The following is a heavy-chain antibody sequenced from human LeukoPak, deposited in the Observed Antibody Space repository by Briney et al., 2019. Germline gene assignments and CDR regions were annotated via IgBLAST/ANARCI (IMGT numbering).Heavy chain of an antibody. CDR2: ISTDGSST. J-gene: IGHJ4*02. Sequence: GGSLRLSCAASGFTFSDYWMHWVRQAPGKGLVWVSHISTDGSSTTYADSVRGRFIISRDNARNTLYLQMNSLRVGDTAVYYCATGPIFSSDWGQGTLVIVSS. CDR1: GFTFSDYW. D-gene: IGHD3-3*01. V-gene: IGHV3-74*01. CDR3: ATGPIFSSD.